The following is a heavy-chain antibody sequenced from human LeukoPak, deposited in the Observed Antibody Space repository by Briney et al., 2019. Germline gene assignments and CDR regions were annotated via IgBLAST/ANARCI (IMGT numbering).Heavy chain of an antibody. CDR3: ARGVEPLAANTLAY. CDR2: LYSDGNT. Sequence: GGSLRLSCAASRFTFITNDMTWVRQAPGKGLEWVAVLYSDGNTKYADSVQGRFTISSDNSKNTLYLEMNSLSPDDTAVYYCARGVEPLAANTLAYWGQGTLVTVSS. J-gene: IGHJ4*02. CDR1: RFTFITND. V-gene: IGHV3-53*01. D-gene: IGHD1-14*01.